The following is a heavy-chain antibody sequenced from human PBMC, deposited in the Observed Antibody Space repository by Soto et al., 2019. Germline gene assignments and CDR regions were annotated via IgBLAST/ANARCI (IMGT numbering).Heavy chain of an antibody. V-gene: IGHV1-8*01. J-gene: IGHJ4*02. CDR1: GYTFSSYD. D-gene: IGHD4-17*01. Sequence: QVQLVQSGAEVKKPGASVKVSCKASGYTFSSYDINWVRQATGQGLEWMGWMIPNSGKIGNAQKFQGRLTMARNTSISIAYMELGSLRSEGMDVYYCARDYGDYSGDYWGQGTLVTVSS. CDR2: MIPNSGKI. CDR3: ARDYGDYSGDY.